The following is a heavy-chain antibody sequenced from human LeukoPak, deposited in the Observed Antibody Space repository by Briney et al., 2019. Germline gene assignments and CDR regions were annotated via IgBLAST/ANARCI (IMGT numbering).Heavy chain of an antibody. CDR2: ISSSSSYI. J-gene: IGHJ4*02. D-gene: IGHD3-22*01. CDR3: ARDLSPLPPYYYDSSGQAGFDY. V-gene: IGHV3-21*01. CDR1: GFTFSNYS. Sequence: GGSLRLSCAASGFTFSNYSMKWVRQAPGKGLEWVSSISSSSSYIYYADSVKGRFTISRDNAKNSLYLQMNSLRAEDTAVYYCARDLSPLPPYYYDSSGQAGFDYWGQGTLVTVSS.